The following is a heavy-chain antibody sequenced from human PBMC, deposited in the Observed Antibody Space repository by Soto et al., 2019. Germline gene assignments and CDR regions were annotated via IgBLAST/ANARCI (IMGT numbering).Heavy chain of an antibody. J-gene: IGHJ4*02. CDR1: GFTFSNYA. Sequence: EVQLLESGGGLVQPGGSLRPSCAASGFTFSNYAMSWVRQAPGKGLEWASTISGSGGSTYYADSVKGRSTISRDNSGNTLYVPMITLRARDTAGDYCARIFTSGWPFDYWGQGTMVTVSS. V-gene: IGHV3-23*01. CDR3: ARIFTSGWPFDY. D-gene: IGHD6-19*01. CDR2: ISGSGGST.